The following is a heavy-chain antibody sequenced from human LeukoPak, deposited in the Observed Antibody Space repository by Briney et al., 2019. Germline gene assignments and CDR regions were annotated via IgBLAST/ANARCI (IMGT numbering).Heavy chain of an antibody. CDR2: IYYSGST. CDR3: AKHNAHYDFWSGTLPAGWFDP. Sequence: SPSETLSLTCTVSGGFISSYYWSWIRQPPGKGLEWIGYIYYSGSTNYNPSLKSRVTISVDTSKNQFSLKLSSVTAADTAVYYCAKHNAHYDFWSGTLPAGWFDPWGQGTLVTVSS. J-gene: IGHJ5*02. CDR1: GGFISSYY. V-gene: IGHV4-59*08. D-gene: IGHD3-3*01.